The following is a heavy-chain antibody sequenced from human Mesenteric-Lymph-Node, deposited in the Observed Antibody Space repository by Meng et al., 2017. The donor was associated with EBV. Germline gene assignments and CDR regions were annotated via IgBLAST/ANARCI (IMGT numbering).Heavy chain of an antibody. J-gene: IGHJ4*02. CDR3: ARAHYRSGWYGFNY. CDR2: GSPSGGSA. CDR1: GDTFNTYY. Sequence: QGQLGQAGAEGKKPGASVKVSCKASGDTFNTYYIHWVRQAPGQGLEWMGIGSPSGGSASYAQKFQGRVTMTRDTSTNTDYVELSSLASEDTAIYYCARAHYRSGWYGFNYWGQGTLVTVSS. D-gene: IGHD6-19*01. V-gene: IGHV1-46*02.